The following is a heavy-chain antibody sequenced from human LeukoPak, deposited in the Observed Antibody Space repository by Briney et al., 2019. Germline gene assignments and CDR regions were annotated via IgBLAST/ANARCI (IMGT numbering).Heavy chain of an antibody. V-gene: IGHV1-2*02. Sequence: ASVKVSCKTSGYTFTNYYVHWVRQAPGQGLEWMGWIDPNSGGTNFAQRFQGGVTMTSDTSITTVYMELNRLRSDDTAVYYCVRATSTYWGQGTLVTVSS. CDR3: VRATSTY. CDR2: IDPNSGGT. J-gene: IGHJ4*02. CDR1: GYTFTNYY.